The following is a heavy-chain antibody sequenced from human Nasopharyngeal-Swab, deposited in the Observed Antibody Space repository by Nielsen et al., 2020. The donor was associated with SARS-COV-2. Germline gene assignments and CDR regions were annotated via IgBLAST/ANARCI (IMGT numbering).Heavy chain of an antibody. Sequence: WIRQPPGKGLEWIGYIYYSGSTYYNPSLKSRVTISVDTSKNQFSLKLSSVTAADTAVYYCARETVYYYDSSGYYYYYYYGMDVWGQGTTVTVSS. V-gene: IGHV4-31*02. J-gene: IGHJ6*02. CDR2: IYYSGST. D-gene: IGHD3-22*01. CDR3: ARETVYYYDSSGYYYYYYYGMDV.